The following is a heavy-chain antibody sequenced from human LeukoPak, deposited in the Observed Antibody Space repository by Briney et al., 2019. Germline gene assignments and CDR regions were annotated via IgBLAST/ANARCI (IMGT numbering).Heavy chain of an antibody. J-gene: IGHJ4*02. D-gene: IGHD3-22*01. Sequence: GGSLRLSCAASGFTFSSFGMHWVRQAPGKGLEWVAIISYDGSLKYYAVSVKGRFTISRDNSKNTLYLQISSLRVEDTAVYYCAKETYDSSGYYFAYFDYWGQGTLVTVSA. V-gene: IGHV3-30*18. CDR3: AKETYDSSGYYFAYFDY. CDR2: ISYDGSLK. CDR1: GFTFSSFG.